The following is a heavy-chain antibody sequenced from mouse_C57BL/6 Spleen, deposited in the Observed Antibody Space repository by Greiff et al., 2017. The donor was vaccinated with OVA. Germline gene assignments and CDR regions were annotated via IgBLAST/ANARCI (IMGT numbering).Heavy chain of an antibody. Sequence: QVQLQQSGPELVKPGASVKISCKASGYAFSSSWMNWVKQRPGKGLEWIGRIYPGDGDTNYNGKFKGKATLTADKSSSTAYMQLSSLTSEDSAVYFCAHYDYFAYWGQGTLVTVSA. V-gene: IGHV1-82*01. J-gene: IGHJ3*01. CDR1: GYAFSSSW. CDR3: AHYDYFAY. D-gene: IGHD2-4*01. CDR2: IYPGDGDT.